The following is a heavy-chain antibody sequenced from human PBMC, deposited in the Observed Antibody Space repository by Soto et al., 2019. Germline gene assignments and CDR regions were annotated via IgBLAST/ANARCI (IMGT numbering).Heavy chain of an antibody. D-gene: IGHD2-15*01. CDR3: ARDKYCSGGSCRKNWFDP. V-gene: IGHV4-59*01. Sequence: SETLSLTCTVSGGSISSSYWSWIRQPPGKGLEWLAYIYDDGSANYNPSLKSRATISLDMSKNQFSLKFTSVTAADTAVYYCARDKYCSGGSCRKNWFDPWGQGTLVTVSS. CDR2: IYDDGSA. J-gene: IGHJ5*02. CDR1: GGSISSSY.